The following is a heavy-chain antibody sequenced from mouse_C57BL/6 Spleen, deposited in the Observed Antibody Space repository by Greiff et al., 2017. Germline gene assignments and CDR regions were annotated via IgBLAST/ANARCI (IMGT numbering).Heavy chain of an antibody. D-gene: IGHD3-3*01. V-gene: IGHV5-17*01. J-gene: IGHJ2*01. Sequence: EVHLVESGGGLVKPGGSLKLSCAASGFTFSDYGMHWVRQAPEKGLEWVAYLSSCSSTIYYADTVKGRFTISSDNAKNTLFLQMTSLRSEDTAMYYGARGRDLYYFDYWGQGTTLTVSS. CDR1: GFTFSDYG. CDR3: ARGRDLYYFDY. CDR2: LSSCSSTI.